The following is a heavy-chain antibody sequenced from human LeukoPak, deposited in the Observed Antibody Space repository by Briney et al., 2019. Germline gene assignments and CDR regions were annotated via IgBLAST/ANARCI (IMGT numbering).Heavy chain of an antibody. CDR2: IFYSGST. Sequence: SETLSLTCTVSGGSISSSSYYWGWIRQPPGKGLEWIGSIFYSGSTYYNPSLKSRVTISVDTSKNEFSLKLSSVTAADTAVYYCARVLRYSGSSEENWFDPWGQGTLVTVSS. CDR1: GGSISSSSYY. V-gene: IGHV4-39*01. CDR3: ARVLRYSGSSEENWFDP. D-gene: IGHD1-26*01. J-gene: IGHJ5*02.